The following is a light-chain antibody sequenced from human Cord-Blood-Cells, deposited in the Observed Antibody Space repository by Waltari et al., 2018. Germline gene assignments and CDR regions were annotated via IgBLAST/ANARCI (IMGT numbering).Light chain of an antibody. V-gene: IGKV3-20*01. J-gene: IGKJ4*01. CDR1: QRVSSSY. CDR3: QQYGSYPLT. Sequence: EVVLTKSPSPPPSSPGERATLSCRATQRVSSSYIAWYQQKPGQAPRLLIYGASSRATGIPDRFSGSGSGTDFTLTISRLEAEDFAVYYCQQYGSYPLTFGEGTKVEIK. CDR2: GAS.